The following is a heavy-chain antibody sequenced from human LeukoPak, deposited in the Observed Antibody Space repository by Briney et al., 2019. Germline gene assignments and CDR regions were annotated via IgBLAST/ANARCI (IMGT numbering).Heavy chain of an antibody. D-gene: IGHD6-19*01. Sequence: PGGSLRLSCAASGFTFSTYWMHWVRQAPGKGLVWVSRINSDGSRTTYADSVKGRFTISRDDAKNTLYLQMNSLRTEDTAAYYCARPETQYSSGLDGFDIWGQGTMVTVSS. CDR2: INSDGSRT. J-gene: IGHJ3*02. CDR3: ARPETQYSSGLDGFDI. V-gene: IGHV3-74*01. CDR1: GFTFSTYW.